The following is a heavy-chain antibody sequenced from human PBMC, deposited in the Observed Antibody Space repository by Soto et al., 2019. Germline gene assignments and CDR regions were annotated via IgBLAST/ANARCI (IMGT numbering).Heavy chain of an antibody. D-gene: IGHD3-3*01. CDR2: IYYSGST. J-gene: IGHJ5*02. Sequence: SETLSLTCTVSDGSISSGDYYWSWIHQPPGKGLEWIGYIYYSGSTYYNPSLKSRVTISVDTSKNQFSLKLSSVTAADTAVYYCARAPRITIFGVVISFDPWGQGTLVTVSS. CDR1: DGSISSGDYY. V-gene: IGHV4-30-4*01. CDR3: ARAPRITIFGVVISFDP.